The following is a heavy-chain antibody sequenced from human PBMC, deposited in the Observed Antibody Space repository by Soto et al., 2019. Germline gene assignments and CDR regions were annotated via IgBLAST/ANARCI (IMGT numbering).Heavy chain of an antibody. Sequence: PGGSLRLSCTASGFTFGGYAMSWVRQAPGKGLEWVGFIRSKAYGGTTEYAASVKGRFTISRDDSKSIAYLQMNSLKTEDTAVYYCTRYYYGSGAYYYYYGMDVWGQGTTVTVSS. CDR1: GFTFGGYA. CDR2: IRSKAYGGTT. J-gene: IGHJ6*02. D-gene: IGHD3-10*01. V-gene: IGHV3-49*04. CDR3: TRYYYGSGAYYYYYGMDV.